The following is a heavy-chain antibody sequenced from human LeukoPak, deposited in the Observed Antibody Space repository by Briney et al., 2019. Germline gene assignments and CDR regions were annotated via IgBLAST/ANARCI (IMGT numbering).Heavy chain of an antibody. J-gene: IGHJ4*02. CDR2: ISYDGSNK. CDR1: GFTFSSYA. D-gene: IGHD2-2*01. V-gene: IGHV3-30*04. Sequence: GGSLRLSCAASGFTFSSYAMHWVRQAPGKGLEWVAVISYDGSNKYYADSVKGRFTISRDNSKNTLYLQMNSLRAEDTAVYYCARGGDDIVVVPAAMPCYFDYWGQGTLVTVSS. CDR3: ARGGDDIVVVPAAMPCYFDY.